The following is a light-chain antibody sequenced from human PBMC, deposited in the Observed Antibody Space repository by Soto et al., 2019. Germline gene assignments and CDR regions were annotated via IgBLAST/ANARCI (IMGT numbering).Light chain of an antibody. V-gene: IGLV2-11*01. CDR2: EVS. CDR1: RSDVGAYNY. CDR3: CSYAGSYTLGV. J-gene: IGLJ3*02. Sequence: QSALTQPASVSGSPGQSIAISCTGTRSDVGAYNYVSWYQQHPGKAPKLMISEVSKRPSGVPDRFSGSKSGNTASLTISGLQAEDEADYYCCSYAGSYTLGVFGGGTKLTVL.